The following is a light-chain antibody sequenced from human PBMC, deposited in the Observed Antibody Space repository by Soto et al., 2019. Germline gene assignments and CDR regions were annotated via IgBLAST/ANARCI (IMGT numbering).Light chain of an antibody. CDR2: DAS. V-gene: IGKV3-20*01. J-gene: IGKJ1*01. Sequence: ESVLTQSPGTLSLSPGERATLSCRASQTVNNNYLAWYQQKPGQAPRLLLFDASTRATGIPDRFSGSGSGTDFTLTISRLEPEDFEVYYCQVYGMSPKTFGQGTKVDI. CDR3: QVYGMSPKT. CDR1: QTVNNNY.